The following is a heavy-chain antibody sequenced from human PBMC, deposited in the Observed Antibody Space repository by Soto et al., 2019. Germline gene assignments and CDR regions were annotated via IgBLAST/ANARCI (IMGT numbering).Heavy chain of an antibody. CDR1: GGSISSGGYY. V-gene: IGHV4-31*03. Sequence: SETLSLTCTVSGGSISSGGYYWTWIRQHPGKGLEWIGYNYYSGITYYNPSLKSRVTISLDTSKNQFSLKLSSVTAADTAVYYCARGVEMATNWYFDLWGRGTLVTVSS. J-gene: IGHJ2*01. D-gene: IGHD5-12*01. CDR2: NYYSGIT. CDR3: ARGVEMATNWYFDL.